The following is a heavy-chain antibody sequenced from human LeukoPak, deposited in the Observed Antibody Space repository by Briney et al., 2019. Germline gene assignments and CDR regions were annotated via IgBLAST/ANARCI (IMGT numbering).Heavy chain of an antibody. D-gene: IGHD4-17*01. J-gene: IGHJ5*02. Sequence: SETLSLTCTVSGGSISGYYWSWIRQPPGKGLEWIGEINHSGSTNYNPSLKSRVTISVDTSKNQFSLKLSSVTAADTAVYYCARDLITVTTNWFDPWGQGTLVTVSS. CDR3: ARDLITVTTNWFDP. CDR1: GGSISGYY. CDR2: INHSGST. V-gene: IGHV4-34*01.